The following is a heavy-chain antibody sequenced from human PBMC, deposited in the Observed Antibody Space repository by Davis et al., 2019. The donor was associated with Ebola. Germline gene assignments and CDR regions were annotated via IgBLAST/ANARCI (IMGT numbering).Heavy chain of an antibody. CDR3: ARDMTWVWLLSPYGMDV. Sequence: GESLKISCAASGFTFSSYSMNWVRQAPGKGLEWVSYISSSSSTIYYADSVKGRFTISRDNAKNSLYLQMNSLRGEDTAVYYCARDMTWVWLLSPYGMDVWGQGTTVTVSS. V-gene: IGHV3-48*01. CDR2: ISSSSSTI. J-gene: IGHJ6*02. CDR1: GFTFSSYS. D-gene: IGHD3-22*01.